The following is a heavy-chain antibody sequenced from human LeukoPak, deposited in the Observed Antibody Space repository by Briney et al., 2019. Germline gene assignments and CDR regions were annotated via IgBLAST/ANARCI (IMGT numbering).Heavy chain of an antibody. CDR3: AREYYDFWSGYYNYMDV. D-gene: IGHD3-3*01. V-gene: IGHV3-74*01. Sequence: GGSLRLSCAASGFIFSDYWMHWVRQGPGKGLVWVSRIKSDGSSTSHAESVKGRFTISRDNAKNTVYVHMNSLRDEDTAVYYCAREYYDFWSGYYNYMDVWGKGTTVTVSS. CDR1: GFIFSDYW. CDR2: IKSDGSST. J-gene: IGHJ6*03.